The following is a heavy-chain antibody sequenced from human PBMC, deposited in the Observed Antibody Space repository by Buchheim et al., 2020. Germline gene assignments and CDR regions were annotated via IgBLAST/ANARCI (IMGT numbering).Heavy chain of an antibody. V-gene: IGHV3-69-1*01. CDR1: GFTFDTHY. CDR3: ARWRWLQSEMDC. Sequence: EVQVVESGGGLVRPGGSLRLSCEASGFTFDTHYMSWVRQAPGKGLEWVSSIGVRTWYADSVKGRFTVSRDNAKNSVYLQMDSLRDEDTAVYYCARWRWLQSEMDCWGQGTL. CDR2: IGVRT. J-gene: IGHJ4*02. D-gene: IGHD5-24*01.